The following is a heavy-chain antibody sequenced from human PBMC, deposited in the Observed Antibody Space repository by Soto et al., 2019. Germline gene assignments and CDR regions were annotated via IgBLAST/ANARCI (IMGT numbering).Heavy chain of an antibody. J-gene: IGHJ3*02. Sequence: GGSLRLSCAASGFTFSDYYMSWIRQAPGKGLEWVSYISSSGSTIYYADSVKGRFTISRDNAKNSLYLQMNSLRTEDTAVYYWASPRLNANRSDAFDIWGQGTMVTVSS. V-gene: IGHV3-11*01. CDR2: ISSSGSTI. CDR1: GFTFSDYY. CDR3: ASPRLNANRSDAFDI.